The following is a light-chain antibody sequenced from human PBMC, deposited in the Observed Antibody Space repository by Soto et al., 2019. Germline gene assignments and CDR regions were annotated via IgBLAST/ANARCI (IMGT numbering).Light chain of an antibody. V-gene: IGLV2-14*01. CDR2: EVK. J-gene: IGLJ1*01. CDR3: SSYTTNSTGGYV. Sequence: QSALTQPASVSGSPGQSITISCTGTSSDVGAYNYVSWYQQYPAKAPKLMIYEVKNRPSGVSNRFSGSRSGGTASLTISGLQAEDEADYYCSSYTTNSTGGYVFGTGTKLTVL. CDR1: SSDVGAYNY.